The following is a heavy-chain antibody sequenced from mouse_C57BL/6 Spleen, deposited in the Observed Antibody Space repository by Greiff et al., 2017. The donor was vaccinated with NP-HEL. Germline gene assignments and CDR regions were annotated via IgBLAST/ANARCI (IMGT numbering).Heavy chain of an antibody. CDR2: INPGSGGT. CDR3: ARSQLVFDY. J-gene: IGHJ2*01. CDR1: GYAFTNYL. V-gene: IGHV1-54*01. Sequence: VKLQESGAELVRPGTSVKVSCKASGYAFTNYLIEWVKQRPGQGLEWIGVINPGSGGTNYNEKFKGKATLTADKSSSTAYMQLSSLTSEDSAVYFCARSQLVFDYWGQGTTLTVSS. D-gene: IGHD4-1*02.